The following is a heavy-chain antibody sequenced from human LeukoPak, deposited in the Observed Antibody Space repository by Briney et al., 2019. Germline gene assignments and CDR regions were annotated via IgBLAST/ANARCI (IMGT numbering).Heavy chain of an antibody. CDR3: ARALYDFWSGYYLDY. CDR2: IKQDGSEK. CDR1: GFTFSSYW. D-gene: IGHD3-3*01. V-gene: IGHV3-7*01. J-gene: IGHJ4*02. Sequence: GGSLRLSCAASGFTFSSYWMSWVRQAPGKGLEWVANIKQDGSEKYYVDSVKGRFTISRDNAKNSLYLQMNSLRAEDTAVYYCARALYDFWSGYYLDYWGQGTLVTVSS.